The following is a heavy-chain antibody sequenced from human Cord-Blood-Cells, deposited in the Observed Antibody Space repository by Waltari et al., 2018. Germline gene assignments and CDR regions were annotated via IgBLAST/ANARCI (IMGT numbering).Heavy chain of an antibody. J-gene: IGHJ6*03. CDR1: GGSFSGYY. CDR2: INHSGST. Sequence: QVQLQQWGAGLLKPSETLSLTCAVYGGSFSGYYWRWIRQPPGKGLEWIGEINHSGSTNYNPSLKSRVTISVDTSKNQFSLKLSSVTAADTAVYYCARVYKGVVVPAAIQDYYYYMDVWGKGTTVTVSS. CDR3: ARVYKGVVVPAAIQDYYYYMDV. V-gene: IGHV4-34*01. D-gene: IGHD2-2*02.